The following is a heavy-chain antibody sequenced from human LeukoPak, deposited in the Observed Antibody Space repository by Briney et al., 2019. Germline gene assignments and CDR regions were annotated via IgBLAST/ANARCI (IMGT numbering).Heavy chain of an antibody. CDR3: ARGIGRAYYYDSRGFSFRFDP. V-gene: IGHV4-34*01. CDR2: INHSGST. D-gene: IGHD3-22*01. CDR1: GGSFSGYY. J-gene: IGHJ5*02. Sequence: SETLSLTCAVYGGSFSGYYWSWIRQPPGKGLEWIWEINHSGSTNYNPSLKSRVTISVDTSKNQFSLKLSSVTATDTAVYYCARGIGRAYYYDSRGFSFRFDPWGQGTLVTVSS.